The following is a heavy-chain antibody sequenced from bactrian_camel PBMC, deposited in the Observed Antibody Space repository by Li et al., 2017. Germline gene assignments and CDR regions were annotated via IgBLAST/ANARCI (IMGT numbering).Heavy chain of an antibody. D-gene: IGHD1*01. J-gene: IGHJ4*01. CDR1: GFTFSNVN. CDR2: IAGDGRT. Sequence: HVQLVESGGGSVQAGGSLRLSCATSGFTFSNVNMGWFRRLPGQEREGVAAIAGDGRTNYADSVKGRFTISRDGAKNIIALQMDSLKPEDTATYYCAADLVTDEPSLVEREYYYWGQGTQVTVS. CDR3: AADLVTDEPSLVEREYYY. V-gene: IGHV3S53*01.